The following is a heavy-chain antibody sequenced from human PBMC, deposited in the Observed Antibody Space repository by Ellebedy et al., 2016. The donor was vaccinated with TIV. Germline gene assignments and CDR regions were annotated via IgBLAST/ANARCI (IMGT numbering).Heavy chain of an antibody. CDR2: VNHSGST. Sequence: SETLSLTCAVYGESFSGYYWSWIRQPPGKGLDWIGEVNHSGSTTYNPSLKSRVTISVDTSTNQFSLKLSSVTAADTAVHYCARVRRELLWFAESQYFFDYWGQGTLVTVSS. CDR1: GESFSGYY. D-gene: IGHD3-10*01. CDR3: ARVRRELLWFAESQYFFDY. J-gene: IGHJ4*02. V-gene: IGHV4-34*01.